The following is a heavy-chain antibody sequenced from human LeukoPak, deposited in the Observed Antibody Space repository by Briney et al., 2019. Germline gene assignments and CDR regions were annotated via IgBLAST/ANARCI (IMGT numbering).Heavy chain of an antibody. J-gene: IGHJ4*02. CDR1: GGSISSSSYY. CDR3: ARVPTVTFFDY. Sequence: KTSETLSLTCTVSGGSISSSSYYWGWIRQPPGKGLEWIGTIYYSGSTYYNPSLKSRVTISVDTSKNQFSLKLSSVTAADTAVYYCARVPTVTFFDYWGQGTLVTVSS. V-gene: IGHV4-39*07. CDR2: IYYSGST. D-gene: IGHD4-17*01.